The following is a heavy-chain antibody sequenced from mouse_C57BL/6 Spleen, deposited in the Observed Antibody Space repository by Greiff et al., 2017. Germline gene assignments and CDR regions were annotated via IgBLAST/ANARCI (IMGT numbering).Heavy chain of an antibody. J-gene: IGHJ4*01. CDR1: GFTFSSYA. CDR2: ISSGGDYI. Sequence: EVQGVESGEGLVKPGGSLKLSCAASGFTFSSYAMSWVRQTPEKRLEWVACISSGGDYIYYADTVKGRFTISRDNARNTLYLQMSSLKSEDTAMYYCTRAGGYYHAKDYWGQGTSVTVSS. V-gene: IGHV5-9-1*02. D-gene: IGHD2-2*01. CDR3: TRAGGYYHAKDY.